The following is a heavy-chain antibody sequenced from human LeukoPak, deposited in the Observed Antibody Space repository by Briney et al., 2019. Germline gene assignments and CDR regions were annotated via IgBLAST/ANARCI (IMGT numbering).Heavy chain of an antibody. Sequence: PGGSLRLSCAASGFTFSSCAMNWVRQAPGKGLEWVSGISGSGGITHYADSVRGRFTISRDNSKNTLYLQMNILRAADTAVYYCVTFNYWGQGTLVTVSS. CDR2: ISGSGGIT. V-gene: IGHV3-23*01. CDR3: VTFNY. J-gene: IGHJ4*02. CDR1: GFTFSSCA.